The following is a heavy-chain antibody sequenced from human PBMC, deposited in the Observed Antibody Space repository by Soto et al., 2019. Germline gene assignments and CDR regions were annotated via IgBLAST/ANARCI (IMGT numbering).Heavy chain of an antibody. CDR1: GGTFSSYT. V-gene: IGHV1-69*08. D-gene: IGHD5-12*01. Sequence: QVQLVQSGAEVKKPGSSVKVSCKASGGTFSSYTISWVRQAPGQGLEWMGRIIPILGIANYAQKFQGRVTITADKSTSTAYMELSSLRSEDTAVYYCAREGKGYSGDGAFDIWGQGTMVTVSS. CDR2: IIPILGIA. CDR3: AREGKGYSGDGAFDI. J-gene: IGHJ3*02.